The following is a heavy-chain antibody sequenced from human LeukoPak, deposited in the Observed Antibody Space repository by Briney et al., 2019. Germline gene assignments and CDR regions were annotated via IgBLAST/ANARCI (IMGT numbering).Heavy chain of an antibody. CDR2: IYTSGST. CDR3: ARAIVGGVDY. Sequence: SQTLSLTCTVSGGSISSGSYYWSWIRQPAGKGLEWIGRIYTSGSTNYNPSLKSRVTISVDTSKNQFSLKLSSVTAADTAVYYCARAIVGGVDYWGQGTLVTVSS. D-gene: IGHD1-26*01. V-gene: IGHV4-61*02. J-gene: IGHJ4*02. CDR1: GGSISSGSYY.